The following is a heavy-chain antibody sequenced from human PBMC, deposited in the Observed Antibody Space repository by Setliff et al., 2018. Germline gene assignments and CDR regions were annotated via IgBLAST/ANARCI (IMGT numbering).Heavy chain of an antibody. CDR2: INPKSGGA. J-gene: IGHJ3*01. Sequence: ASVKVSCKASGYTFSDYYMYWVRQAPGQGLEWMGWINPKSGGAHYAQKFRGRVTMSGETSISTDYMELSRLTSDDTAVYYCARGGIYNYVSSAYFDLWGQGSMVTV. V-gene: IGHV1-2*02. CDR3: ARGGIYNYVSSAYFDL. D-gene: IGHD3-22*01. CDR1: GYTFSDYY.